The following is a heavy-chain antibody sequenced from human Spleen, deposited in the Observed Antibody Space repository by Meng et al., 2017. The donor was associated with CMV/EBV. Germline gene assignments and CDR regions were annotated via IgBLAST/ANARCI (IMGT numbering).Heavy chain of an antibody. CDR3: AKSGRSSKPYYFDF. J-gene: IGHJ4*02. D-gene: IGHD6-6*01. Sequence: GESLKISCAASGFSFRGYGMHWVRQAPGKGLEWVAVDWYDGSHKYHADSVKGRFTISRDNSKNTLYLQMNSLRADDTAVYYCAKSGRSSKPYYFDFWGQGALVTVSS. CDR1: GFSFRGYG. V-gene: IGHV3-33*06. CDR2: DWYDGSHK.